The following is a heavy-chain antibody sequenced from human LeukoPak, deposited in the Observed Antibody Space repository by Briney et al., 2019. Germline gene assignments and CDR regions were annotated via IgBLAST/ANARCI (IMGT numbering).Heavy chain of an antibody. CDR2: IYYIGST. Sequence: SETLSLTCTVSGGSISSFYWSWIRQSPGKGLEWIGYIYYIGSTDYNPSLKSRVTMSVDTSKNQISLKLTSVTAADTAVYYCAGRQQLAPLGYWGQGTLVTVSS. CDR1: GGSISSFY. CDR3: AGRQQLAPLGY. V-gene: IGHV4-59*12. J-gene: IGHJ4*02. D-gene: IGHD6-13*01.